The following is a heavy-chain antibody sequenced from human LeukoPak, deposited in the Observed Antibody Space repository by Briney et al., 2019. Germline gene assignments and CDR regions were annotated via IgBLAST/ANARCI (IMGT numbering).Heavy chain of an antibody. CDR2: ISYDGSNK. J-gene: IGHJ4*02. Sequence: GGSLRLSCAASGFTFSSYAMHWVRQAPGKGLEWVAVISYDGSNKYYADSVKGRFTISRDNSKNTLYLQMNSLRAEDTAVYYCAMERITIFGVVSEGGYFNYWGQGTLVTVSS. V-gene: IGHV3-30-3*01. D-gene: IGHD3-3*01. CDR1: GFTFSSYA. CDR3: AMERITIFGVVSEGGYFNY.